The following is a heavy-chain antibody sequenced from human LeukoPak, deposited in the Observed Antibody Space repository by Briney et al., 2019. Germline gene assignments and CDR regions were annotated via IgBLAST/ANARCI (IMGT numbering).Heavy chain of an antibody. Sequence: PGGSLRLSCAASGFTFSSYGMHWVRQAPGRGLEWVAVTWYDGSNKYYADSVKGRFTISRDNSKNTLYLQMNSLRAEGTAVYYCARDRGLYSGYDLSYFDYWGQGTLVTVLS. CDR1: GFTFSSYG. D-gene: IGHD5-12*01. J-gene: IGHJ4*02. CDR2: TWYDGSNK. CDR3: ARDRGLYSGYDLSYFDY. V-gene: IGHV3-33*01.